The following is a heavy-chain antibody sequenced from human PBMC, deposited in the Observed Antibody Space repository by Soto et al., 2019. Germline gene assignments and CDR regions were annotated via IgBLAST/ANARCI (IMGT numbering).Heavy chain of an antibody. V-gene: IGHV4-4*02. CDR1: GGSFTSNNW. J-gene: IGHJ4*02. CDR2: IYRTGST. D-gene: IGHD1-7*01. Sequence: SETQSLTYAVSGGSFTSNNWWTWVRQPPGQGLEWIGEIYRTGSTNYNPSLKSRVTISLDKSENQFSLKVTSLTAADTAVYYCASRDPGTSVDYWGQGTLVTVSS. CDR3: ASRDPGTSVDY.